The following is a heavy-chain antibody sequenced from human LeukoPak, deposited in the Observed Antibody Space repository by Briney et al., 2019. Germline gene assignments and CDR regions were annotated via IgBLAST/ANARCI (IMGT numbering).Heavy chain of an antibody. D-gene: IGHD3-10*01. J-gene: IGHJ4*02. CDR2: IRYDGSNK. CDR1: GFSFSSYG. Sequence: GGSLRLSCAASGFSFSSYGMHWVRQAPGKGLEWVAFIRYDGSNKYYADSVKGRFTISRDNSKNTLYLQMNSLRAEDTAVYYCAKVPVGVDPSGYWGQGTLVTVSS. CDR3: AKVPVGVDPSGY. V-gene: IGHV3-30*02.